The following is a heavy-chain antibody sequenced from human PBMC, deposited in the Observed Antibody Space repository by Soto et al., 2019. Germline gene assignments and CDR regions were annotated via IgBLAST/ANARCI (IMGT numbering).Heavy chain of an antibody. CDR2: INPNSGGT. CDR3: ARDCXVVRGVNPPCYYYGMDV. CDR1: GYTFTGYY. D-gene: IGHD3-10*01. J-gene: IGHJ6*01. Sequence: ASVKVSCKASGYTFTGYYMHWVRQAPGQGLEWMGWINPNSGGTNYAQKFQGWVTMTRDTSISTAYMELSRLRSDDTAVYYCARDCXVVRGVNPPCYYYGMDVWGQGTTVTVSS. V-gene: IGHV1-2*04.